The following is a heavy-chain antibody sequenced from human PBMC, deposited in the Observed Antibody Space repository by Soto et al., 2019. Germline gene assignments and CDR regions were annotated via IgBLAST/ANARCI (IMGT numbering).Heavy chain of an antibody. CDR1: GYSFTKNW. J-gene: IGHJ4*02. V-gene: IGHV5-51*01. Sequence: PGESLKISCRGTGYSFTKNWIGWVRQRPGAGLEWTGIIYPGDSETRYSPSFQVQVDISIDKFKNTVYLHWSDLKTPETATNYCFILYGAARRGFDYWGPGTLVTVSS. D-gene: IGHD2-8*01. CDR3: FILYGAARRGFDY. CDR2: IYPGDSET.